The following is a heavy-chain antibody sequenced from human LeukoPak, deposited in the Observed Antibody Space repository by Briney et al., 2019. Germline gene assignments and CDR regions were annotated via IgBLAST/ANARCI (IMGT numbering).Heavy chain of an antibody. J-gene: IGHJ4*02. CDR1: GFTFSSYW. CDR3: AKDLIAAAGIDY. D-gene: IGHD6-13*01. CDR2: IKQDGSEK. Sequence: GGSLRLSCAASGFTFSSYWMSWVRQAPGKGLEWVASIKQDGSEKYYVDSANGRFTISRDNAKNSLHLQMNSLRAEDTAVYYCAKDLIAAAGIDYWGQGTLVTVSS. V-gene: IGHV3-7*01.